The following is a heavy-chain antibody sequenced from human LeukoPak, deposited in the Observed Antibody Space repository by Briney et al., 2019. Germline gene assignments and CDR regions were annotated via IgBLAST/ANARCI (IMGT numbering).Heavy chain of an antibody. CDR3: ARVRSDGDESLNYYYYGMDV. D-gene: IGHD4-17*01. V-gene: IGHV4-61*08. J-gene: IGHJ6*02. CDR1: GGSISSGGYY. Sequence: SETLSLTCTVSGGSISSGGYYWSWIRQHPGKGLEWIGYIYYSGSTNYNPSLKSRVTISVDTSKNQFSLKLSSVTAADTAVYYCARVRSDGDESLNYYYYGMDVWGQGTTVTVSS. CDR2: IYYSGST.